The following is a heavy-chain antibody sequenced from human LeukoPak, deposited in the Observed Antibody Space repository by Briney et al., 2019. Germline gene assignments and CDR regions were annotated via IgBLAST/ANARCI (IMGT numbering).Heavy chain of an antibody. CDR1: GFIFSSYA. V-gene: IGHV3-23*01. CDR2: ISGSGGST. D-gene: IGHD5-24*01. Sequence: GGSLRLSCAASGFIFSSYAMSWLRQAPGKGLEWVSRISGSGGSTSYADSVKGRFTISRDNSKNTLYLQMNSLRAEDTAVYYCANGRDGYPCGYWGQGTLVTVSS. J-gene: IGHJ4*02. CDR3: ANGRDGYPCGY.